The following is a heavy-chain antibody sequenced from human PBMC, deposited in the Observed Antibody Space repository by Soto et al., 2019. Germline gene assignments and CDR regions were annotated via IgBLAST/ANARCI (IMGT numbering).Heavy chain of an antibody. CDR2: MNPNSGNT. CDR3: ARVSKIPYVDLTPVDY. V-gene: IGHV1-8*01. J-gene: IGHJ4*02. Sequence: QVQLVQSGAEVKKPGASVKVSCKASGYTFTSYDINWVRQATGQGLEWMGWMNPNSGNTGYAQKFQGRVTMTRNTSISTAYMELSSLRSEDTAVYYCARVSKIPYVDLTPVDYWGQGTLVTVSS. D-gene: IGHD3-9*01. CDR1: GYTFTSYD.